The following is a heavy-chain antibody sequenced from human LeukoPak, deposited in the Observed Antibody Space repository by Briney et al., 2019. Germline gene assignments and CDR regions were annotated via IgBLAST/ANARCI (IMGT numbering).Heavy chain of an antibody. CDR1: GDSISSSVYY. CDR2: IYYSGNT. Sequence: KPSETLSLTCAVSGDSISSSVYYWGWIRQPPGKGLDWIGSIYYSGNTYYNPSLKSRVTISVDTSKNQFSLKLTSVTAADTAVYYCARPRQPNVKAANFEYWGQGTLVTVSS. D-gene: IGHD2-15*01. V-gene: IGHV4-39*01. CDR3: ARPRQPNVKAANFEY. J-gene: IGHJ4*02.